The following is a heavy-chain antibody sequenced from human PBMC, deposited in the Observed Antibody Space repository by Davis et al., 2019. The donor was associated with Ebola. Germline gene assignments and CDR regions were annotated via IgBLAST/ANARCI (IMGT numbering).Heavy chain of an antibody. CDR2: ITPDGTNR. J-gene: IGHJ6*02. D-gene: IGHD1-26*01. CDR3: AKGGDMDV. Sequence: GESLKISCVASCFSINTYGMHWVRQPPAKGLEWVAIITPDGTNRYYADFVKGRCTISRDSSKTTLYLQLNSLRAEDTAVYYCAKGGDMDVWGQGTTVTVSS. CDR1: CFSINTYG. V-gene: IGHV3-30*18.